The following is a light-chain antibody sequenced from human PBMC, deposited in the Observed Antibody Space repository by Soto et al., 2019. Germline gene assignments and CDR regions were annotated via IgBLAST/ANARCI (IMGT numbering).Light chain of an antibody. Sequence: GLTQSPCALSLSPGERATLSCRAGQSVSSNYLAWYQQKPGQTPKVLIYRASTRATGIPDRFSGSGSGTDFTLTISSLEPEDFAVYYCQQRSNWPQTFGQGTKVDI. CDR1: QSVSSNY. CDR3: QQRSNWPQT. V-gene: IGKV3D-20*02. CDR2: RAS. J-gene: IGKJ1*01.